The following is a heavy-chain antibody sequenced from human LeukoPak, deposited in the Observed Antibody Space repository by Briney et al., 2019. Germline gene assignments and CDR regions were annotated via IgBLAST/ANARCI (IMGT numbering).Heavy chain of an antibody. V-gene: IGHV3-7*02. CDR3: ARHGDHCFTL. CDR2: IKQDGTSK. D-gene: IGHD2-21*02. CDR1: GFTFSRSW. J-gene: IGHJ1*01. Sequence: GGSLRLSCAASGFTFSRSWMGWVRQAPGKGLEWVANIKQDGTSKYYVDSVMGRFTISRDKAENSVYLQMNSLRARGTGVYYCARHGDHCFTLWGAGTRATVSS.